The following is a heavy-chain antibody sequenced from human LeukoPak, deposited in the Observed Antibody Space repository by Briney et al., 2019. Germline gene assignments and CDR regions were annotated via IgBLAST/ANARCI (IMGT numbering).Heavy chain of an antibody. CDR2: IYTSGST. J-gene: IGHJ6*03. V-gene: IGHV4-4*07. CDR3: AREGYDYGDYGRPNYYYYYMDV. Sequence: SETLSLTCTVSGGSISSYYWSWIRQPAGKGLEWIGRIYTSGSTNYNPSLKSRVTVSVDTSKNQFSLKLSSVTAADTAVYYCAREGYDYGDYGRPNYYYYYMDVWGKGTTVTVSS. D-gene: IGHD4-17*01. CDR1: GGSISSYY.